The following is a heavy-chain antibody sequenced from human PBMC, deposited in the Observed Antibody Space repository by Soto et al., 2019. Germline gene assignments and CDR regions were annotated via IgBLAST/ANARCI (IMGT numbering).Heavy chain of an antibody. CDR2: ISTYNGKT. V-gene: IGHV1-18*01. D-gene: IGHD2-15*01. J-gene: IGHJ5*02. CDR1: GYTFTSYG. CDR3: ARGVVVVAASQLGWFDP. Sequence: QVQLVQSGAEVKKPGASVKVSCKASGYTFTSYGLSWVRQAPGQGLEWMGWISTYNGKTTYAQKFQGRLTITADESTTTAYMELRSLRSDDTAVYYCARGVVVVAASQLGWFDPWGQGTLVTVSS.